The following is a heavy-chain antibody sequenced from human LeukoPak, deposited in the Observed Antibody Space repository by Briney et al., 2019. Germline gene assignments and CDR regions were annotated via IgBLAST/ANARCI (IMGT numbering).Heavy chain of an antibody. CDR2: IIPIFGIA. V-gene: IGHV1-69*04. D-gene: IGHD3-22*01. J-gene: IGHJ4*02. Sequence: SVKVSCKASGGTFSSYAISGVRQAPGQGLEWMGRIIPIFGIANYAQKFQGRVTITADKSTSTAYMELSSLRSEDTAVYYCAREADRRGYYYDSSGYYLDYWGQGTLVTVSS. CDR3: AREADRRGYYYDSSGYYLDY. CDR1: GGTFSSYA.